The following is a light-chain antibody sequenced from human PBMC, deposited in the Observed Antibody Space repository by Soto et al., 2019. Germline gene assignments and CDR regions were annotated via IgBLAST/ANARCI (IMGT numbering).Light chain of an antibody. V-gene: IGKV3-20*01. CDR1: QSVSSTY. Sequence: EIVLSQSPGTLSLYQGERATLSCRASQSVSSTYLGWYQQKPGQAPRLLIYAASSRATGIPDRFSGSGSGTDFTLTISRLEPEDFAVYFCQQYGSSPWTLGQGTKVDI. CDR2: AAS. J-gene: IGKJ1*01. CDR3: QQYGSSPWT.